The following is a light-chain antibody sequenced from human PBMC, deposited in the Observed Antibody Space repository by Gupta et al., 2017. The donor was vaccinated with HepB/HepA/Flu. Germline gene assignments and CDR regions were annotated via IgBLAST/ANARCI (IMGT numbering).Light chain of an antibody. CDR2: SNN. CDR3: AAWDDSLNGLWV. Sequence: QSVLTQPPSASGTPGQRVTISCSGSSSNIGSNTVNWYQQLPGTAPKLLIYSNNQRPSGVPDRFSGYKSGTSASLAISGLQSEDEADYYCAAWDDSLNGLWVFGGGTKLTVL. J-gene: IGLJ3*02. V-gene: IGLV1-44*01. CDR1: SSNIGSNT.